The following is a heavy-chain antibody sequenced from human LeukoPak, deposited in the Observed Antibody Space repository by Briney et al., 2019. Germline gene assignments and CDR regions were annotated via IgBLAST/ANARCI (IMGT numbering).Heavy chain of an antibody. D-gene: IGHD2-21*01. CDR3: ARVVSYAMDV. J-gene: IGHJ6*02. CDR1: GYTFTSYG. V-gene: IGHV1-18*01. CDR2: ISAYNGNT. Sequence: EASVKVSCKASGYTFTSYGISWVRQAPGQVLVWMGWISAYNGNTNYAQKLQGRVTMTTDTSTSTAYMELRSLRSDDTAVYYCARVVSYAMDVWGQGTTVTVSS.